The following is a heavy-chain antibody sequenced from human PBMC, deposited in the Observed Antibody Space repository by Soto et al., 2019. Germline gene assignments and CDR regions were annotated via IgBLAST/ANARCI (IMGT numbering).Heavy chain of an antibody. CDR1: GFSLSTSGRG. V-gene: IGHV2-5*01. CDR3: AHRGYGDYPRDNWFDP. CDR2: IYWNDDE. Sequence: SGPTLVNPTQTLTLTCSFSGFSLSTSGRGVGWIRQPPGKALEWLAVIYWNDDERYSPSLKNRVTITKDTYKNQVVLTMTNMDPVDTATYYCAHRGYGDYPRDNWFDPWGQGTLVTVPS. D-gene: IGHD4-17*01. J-gene: IGHJ5*02.